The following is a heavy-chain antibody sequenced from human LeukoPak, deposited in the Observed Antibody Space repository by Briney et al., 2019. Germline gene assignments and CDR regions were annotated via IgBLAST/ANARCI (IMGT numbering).Heavy chain of an antibody. J-gene: IGHJ5*02. CDR3: ARVYCSGGSCYSDP. CDR2: IYYSGST. V-gene: IGHV4-59*01. D-gene: IGHD2-15*01. Sequence: SETLSLTCTVSGGSISSYYWSWIRQPPGKGLEWVGYIYYSGSTNYNPSLKSRVTISVDTSKNQFSLKLSSVTAADTAVYYCARVYCSGGSCYSDPWGQGTLVTVSS. CDR1: GGSISSYY.